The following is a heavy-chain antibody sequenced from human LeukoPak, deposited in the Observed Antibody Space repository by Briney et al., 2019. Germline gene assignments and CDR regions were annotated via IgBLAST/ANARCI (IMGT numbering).Heavy chain of an antibody. CDR3: TRGGDYYDSGNWFDP. V-gene: IGHV4-59*01. Sequence: SGTLSLTCTVSGGSISSYYWSWIRQPPGKGLEWIGYIYYSGSTNYNPSLKSRVTISVDTSKNQFSLKLSSVTAADTAVYYCTRGGDYYDSGNWFDPWGQGTLVTVSS. CDR1: GGSISSYY. D-gene: IGHD3-22*01. CDR2: IYYSGST. J-gene: IGHJ5*02.